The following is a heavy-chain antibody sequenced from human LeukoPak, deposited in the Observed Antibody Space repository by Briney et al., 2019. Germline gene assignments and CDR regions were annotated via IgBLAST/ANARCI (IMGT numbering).Heavy chain of an antibody. Sequence: PGGSLRLSCAASGFTVTSDSVKWVRQVPGRGLEWVSIIYSGGTTYYADSVRGRFTISRDNSKNTLYLHMNSLRAEDTAVYYCAKDLAPRIAAAGTDYWGQGTLVTVSS. D-gene: IGHD6-13*01. V-gene: IGHV3-66*01. CDR2: IYSGGTT. CDR1: GFTVTSDS. CDR3: AKDLAPRIAAAGTDY. J-gene: IGHJ4*02.